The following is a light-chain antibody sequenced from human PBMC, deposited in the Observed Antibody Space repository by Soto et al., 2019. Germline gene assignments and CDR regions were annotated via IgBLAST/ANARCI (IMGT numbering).Light chain of an antibody. CDR3: QQSYSTPWT. CDR2: AAS. Sequence: DLQMTQSPSSLSASVGDRVTITCRASQSISSYLNWYQQKPGKAPKLLIYAASSLQSGVPSRFSGSGSGTDFTLTISSLQPEDFATYYCQQSYSTPWTVGPGTKVDSK. CDR1: QSISSY. J-gene: IGKJ1*01. V-gene: IGKV1-39*01.